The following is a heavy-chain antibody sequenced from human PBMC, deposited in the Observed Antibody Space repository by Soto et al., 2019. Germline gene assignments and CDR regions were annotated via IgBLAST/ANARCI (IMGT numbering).Heavy chain of an antibody. CDR3: ARVGGVGAPPGTDF. D-gene: IGHD1-26*01. CDR2: VIPILGQA. Sequence: QLVQSGAEVKKPGSSVKISCKASGGTFSSYVISWLRQAPGQGLEWMGGVIPILGQAYYASNLQGRVTITADDSTRTAYMELNRLTSADTAVYFCARVGGVGAPPGTDFWGQGTLVTVSS. V-gene: IGHV1-69*01. CDR1: GGTFSSYV. J-gene: IGHJ4*02.